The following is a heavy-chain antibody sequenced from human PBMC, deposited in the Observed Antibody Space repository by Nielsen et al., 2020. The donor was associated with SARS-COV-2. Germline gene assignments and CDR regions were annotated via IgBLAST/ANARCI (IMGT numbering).Heavy chain of an antibody. J-gene: IGHJ5*02. CDR3: AREEWELPYNWFDP. V-gene: IGHV1-69*04. CDR2: IIPILGIA. D-gene: IGHD1-26*01. CDR1: GYTFTSYA. Sequence: SVKVSCKASGYTFTSYAMHWVRQAPGQRLEWMGRIIPILGIANYAQKFQGRVTITADKSTSAAYMELSSLRSEDTAVYYCAREEWELPYNWFDPWGQGTPVTVSS.